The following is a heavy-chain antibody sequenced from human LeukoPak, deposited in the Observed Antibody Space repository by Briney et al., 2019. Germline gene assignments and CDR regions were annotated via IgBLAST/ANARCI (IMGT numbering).Heavy chain of an antibody. Sequence: PGGSLRLSCAASGFTFSNYGMHWVRQAPGKGLEWVAFIRDDGTNKYYADSVKGRFTISRDNSKNTLYLQMNSLRAEDTAVYYCARAAIAAARIYYYMDVWGKGTTVTVSS. D-gene: IGHD6-13*01. CDR2: IRDDGTNK. J-gene: IGHJ6*03. CDR1: GFTFSNYG. CDR3: ARAAIAAARIYYYMDV. V-gene: IGHV3-30*02.